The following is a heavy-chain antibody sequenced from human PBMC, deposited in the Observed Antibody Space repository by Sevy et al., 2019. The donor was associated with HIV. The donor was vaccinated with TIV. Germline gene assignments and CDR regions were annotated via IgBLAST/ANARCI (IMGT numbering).Heavy chain of an antibody. CDR1: GDSLSNSGYY. Sequence: SETLYLTCTVSGDSLSNSGYYWGWIRQPPGKGLEWIGNIYYSGSTHYNPSLKSRVTVSIDTSKNQFSLKLSSVTAADTAVYFCARFPYGDYVDYFDYWGQGTLVTVSS. J-gene: IGHJ4*02. CDR2: IYYSGST. V-gene: IGHV4-39*01. CDR3: ARFPYGDYVDYFDY. D-gene: IGHD4-17*01.